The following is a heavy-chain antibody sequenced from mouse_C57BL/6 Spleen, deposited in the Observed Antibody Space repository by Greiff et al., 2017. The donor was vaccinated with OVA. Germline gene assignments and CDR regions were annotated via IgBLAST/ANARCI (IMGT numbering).Heavy chain of an antibody. CDR2: IDPSDSYT. Sequence: QVQLQQPGAELVKPGASVKLSCKASGYTFTSYWMQWVKQRPGQGLEWIGEIDPSDSYTNYNQKFKGKATLTVDTSSSTAYMQLSSLTSEDSAVYYCARGGTAQATGFAYWGQGTLVTVSA. J-gene: IGHJ3*01. D-gene: IGHD3-2*02. V-gene: IGHV1-50*01. CDR1: GYTFTSYW. CDR3: ARGGTAQATGFAY.